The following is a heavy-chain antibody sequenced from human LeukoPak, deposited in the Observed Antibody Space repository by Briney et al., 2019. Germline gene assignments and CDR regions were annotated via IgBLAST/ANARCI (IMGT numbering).Heavy chain of an antibody. Sequence: GGSLRLSCAASGFTFDDYAMHWVRQPPGKGLEWVSGISWNSGSIGYADSVKGRFTISRDNAKNSLYLQMNSLRAEDTALYYCAKAGGPDYYYGMDVWGQGTTVTVSS. CDR3: AKAGGPDYYYGMDV. J-gene: IGHJ6*02. CDR1: GFTFDDYA. CDR2: ISWNSGSI. V-gene: IGHV3-9*01. D-gene: IGHD3-10*01.